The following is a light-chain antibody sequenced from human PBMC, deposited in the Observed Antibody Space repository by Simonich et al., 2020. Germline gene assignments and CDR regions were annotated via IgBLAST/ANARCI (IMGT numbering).Light chain of an antibody. CDR3: QQYYSTPYT. CDR1: QDISNY. Sequence: DIQMTQSPSSLSASVGDRVTITCQASQDISNYLNWYQQKPGKVPKLLIYDASNLETGVPSRFSGSGSGTDFTFTISSLQPEDVAVYYCQQYYSTPYTFGQGTKLEIK. V-gene: IGKV1-33*01. J-gene: IGKJ2*01. CDR2: DAS.